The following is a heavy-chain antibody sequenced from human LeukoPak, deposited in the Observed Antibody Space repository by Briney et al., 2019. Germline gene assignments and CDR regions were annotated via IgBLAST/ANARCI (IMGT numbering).Heavy chain of an antibody. V-gene: IGHV4-34*01. Sequence: SETLSLTSAVYGGSFSGYYWSCMRHPPRKGREWSGEINHSGSTNYNPSLKSRVTISVDTSKNQFALKLSCGTAADTAVYYCASEGHGGAKDWFDTWGQGTLVTVSS. D-gene: IGHD4/OR15-4a*01. CDR1: GGSFSGYY. CDR3: ASEGHGGAKDWFDT. CDR2: INHSGST. J-gene: IGHJ5*02.